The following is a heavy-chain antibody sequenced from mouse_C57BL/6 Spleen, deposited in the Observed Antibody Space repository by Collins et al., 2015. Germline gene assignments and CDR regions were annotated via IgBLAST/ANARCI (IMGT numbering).Heavy chain of an antibody. J-gene: IGHJ4*01. CDR2: ISYDGSN. D-gene: IGHD1-1*01. V-gene: IGHV3-6*02. CDR3: AREGYYGSRATDY. CDR1: GYSITSGYY. Sequence: DVQLQESGPGLVKPSQSLSLTCSVTGYSITSGYYWNWIRQFPGNKLEWMGYISYDGSNNYNPSLKNRISITRDTSKNQFFLKLNSVTTEDTATYYCAREGYYGSRATDYWGQGTSVTVSS.